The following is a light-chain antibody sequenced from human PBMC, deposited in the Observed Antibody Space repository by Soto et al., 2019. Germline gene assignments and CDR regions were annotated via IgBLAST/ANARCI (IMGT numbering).Light chain of an antibody. Sequence: EIVLTQSPGTLSLSPGERATLSCRASQSVSSSYLAWYQQKPGQAPRLLIYGASSRATIIQNRFSGRGCTTFFTITSSRLQQDYAAEYCWQQYGPLPFGGGTKVEIK. V-gene: IGKV3-20*01. CDR1: QSVSSSY. J-gene: IGKJ4*01. CDR3: QQYGPLP. CDR2: GAS.